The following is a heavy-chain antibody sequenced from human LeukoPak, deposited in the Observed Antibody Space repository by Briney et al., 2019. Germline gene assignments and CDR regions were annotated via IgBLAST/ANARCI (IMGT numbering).Heavy chain of an antibody. Sequence: GGSLRLSCTASGFAFDEHGMSWVRQVPGKGLEWVSGINRSGGSTGYADPLRGRFTISRDNAKNSLYLQVDSLRAEDTALYYCARAPITSPFYFDSWGQGTLVTVSS. V-gene: IGHV3-20*04. CDR2: INRSGGST. J-gene: IGHJ4*02. CDR3: ARAPITSPFYFDS. D-gene: IGHD2-2*01. CDR1: GFAFDEHG.